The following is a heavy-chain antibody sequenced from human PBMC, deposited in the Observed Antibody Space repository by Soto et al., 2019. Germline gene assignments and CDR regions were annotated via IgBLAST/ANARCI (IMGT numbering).Heavy chain of an antibody. J-gene: IGHJ4*02. V-gene: IGHV1-18*01. CDR3: AGRIAAAGTFSYYFDY. Sequence: QVQLVQSGAEVKKPGASVKVSCKASGYTFTSYGISWVRQAPGQGLEWMGWISAYNGNTNYAQKLQGRVSMTTDTSTSTAYMELRSLRSDDTAVYYCAGRIAAAGTFSYYFDYWGQGTLVTVSS. D-gene: IGHD6-13*01. CDR2: ISAYNGNT. CDR1: GYTFTSYG.